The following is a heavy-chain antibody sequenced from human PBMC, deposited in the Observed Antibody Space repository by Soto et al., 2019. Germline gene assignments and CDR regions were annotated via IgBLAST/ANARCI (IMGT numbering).Heavy chain of an antibody. Sequence: SETLSLTCSVSGDSLHIGSYYWTLILQHPWKGLEWIGDIFYTGKAYYNPSLESRLSMSLDRSKNNFSLSLSPVTPAYPPVYYCPRDGNSNANNTDPWGQETRVTVPS. CDR3: PRDGNSNANNTDP. J-gene: IGHJ5*02. CDR2: IFYTGKA. D-gene: IGHD2-2*01. CDR1: GDSLHIGSYY. V-gene: IGHV4-31*03.